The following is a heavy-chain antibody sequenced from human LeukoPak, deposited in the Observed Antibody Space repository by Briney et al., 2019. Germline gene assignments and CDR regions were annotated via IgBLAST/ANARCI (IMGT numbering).Heavy chain of an antibody. CDR3: ARGGVNYASDY. Sequence: GGSLRHSCAASGFTFSSYGMHWVRQAPGKGLEWVAYIRFDGSNNYYEDSLKGRFTISRDNSKNTLYLQMNSLGVEDTAVYSCARGGVNYASDYWGQGTLVTVSS. CDR1: GFTFSSYG. J-gene: IGHJ4*02. CDR2: IRFDGSNN. V-gene: IGHV3-30*02. D-gene: IGHD1-7*01.